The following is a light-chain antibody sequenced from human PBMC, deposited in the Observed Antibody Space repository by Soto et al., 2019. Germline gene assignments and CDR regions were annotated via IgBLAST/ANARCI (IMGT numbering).Light chain of an antibody. V-gene: IGKV3-15*01. CDR2: DVS. CDR1: QGVTTN. J-gene: IGKJ5*01. Sequence: EIVMTQSPGTLSVSPGERATLSCRAGQGVTTNFAWYQQKSGQSPRLLIYDVSIRATGVPARFSGRGSGTEFTLTISSLQSEDFAVYYCQQYTNWPPNTFGQGTRLEIK. CDR3: QQYTNWPPNT.